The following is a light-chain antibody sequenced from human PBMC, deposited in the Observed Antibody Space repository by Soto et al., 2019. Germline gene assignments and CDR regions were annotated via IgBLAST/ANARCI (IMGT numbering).Light chain of an antibody. J-gene: IGLJ1*01. CDR2: TNN. Sequence: SVLTQPPSVSGAPGQRATISCTGSNSNIGAGYDVHWYLQLPGTAPKLLVYTNNNRPSGVPDRFSGSKSGTSASLAITGLQAEDEADYYCQSYDSRLSAYVFGTGTKVTVL. CDR3: QSYDSRLSAYV. V-gene: IGLV1-40*01. CDR1: NSNIGAGYD.